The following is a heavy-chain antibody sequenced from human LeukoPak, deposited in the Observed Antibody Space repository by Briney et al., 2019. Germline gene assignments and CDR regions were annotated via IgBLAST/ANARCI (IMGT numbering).Heavy chain of an antibody. CDR2: INPDNADT. CDR1: GYTFTGYY. D-gene: IGHD2-8*01. J-gene: IGHJ3*02. CDR3: AIMGDTFDI. Sequence: GASVKVSCKASGYTFTGYYMHWVRQAPGQGLEWMGSINPDNADTNYAQNFQGRVTMTRDTSLNTAYMDLSRLRSHDTAVYYCAIMGDTFDIWGQGTMVTVSS. V-gene: IGHV1-2*02.